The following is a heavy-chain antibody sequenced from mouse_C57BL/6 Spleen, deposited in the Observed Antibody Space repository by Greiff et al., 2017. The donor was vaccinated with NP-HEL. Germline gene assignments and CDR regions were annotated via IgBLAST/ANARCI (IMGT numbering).Heavy chain of an antibody. D-gene: IGHD2-13*01. J-gene: IGHJ4*01. Sequence: QVQLQQSGAELVKPGASVKISCKASGYAFSSYWMNWVKQRPGKGLEWIGQIYPGDGDTNYNGKFKGKATLTADKSSSTAYMQLSSLTSEDSAVYFCARINDYYYAMDYWGQGTSVTVAS. CDR3: ARINDYYYAMDY. V-gene: IGHV1-80*01. CDR2: IYPGDGDT. CDR1: GYAFSSYW.